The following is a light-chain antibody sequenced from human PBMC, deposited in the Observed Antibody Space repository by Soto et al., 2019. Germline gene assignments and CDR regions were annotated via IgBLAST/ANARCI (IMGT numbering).Light chain of an antibody. CDR1: SSNIGNNS. CDR3: ATWDDSLSGRV. J-gene: IGLJ3*02. Sequence: QSVLTQPPSASATPGQRVTISCSGSSSNIGNNSVNWYQQLPGTAPKLLIYSSSQRPSGVPDRFSGSKSGTSASLAISGLQSEDEADYYCATWDDSLSGRVFGGGTKVTVL. CDR2: SSS. V-gene: IGLV1-44*01.